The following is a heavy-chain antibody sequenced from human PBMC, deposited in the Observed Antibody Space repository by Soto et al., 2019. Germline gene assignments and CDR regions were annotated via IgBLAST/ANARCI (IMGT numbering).Heavy chain of an antibody. Sequence: SETLSLTCAVYGGSFSGYYWTWIRQPPGTGLEWIGYIYYSGSTYYNPSLKSRVTISVDTSKNQFSLKLSSVTAADTAVYYCARSPYYDSSGYPCWGQGTLVTVSS. J-gene: IGHJ4*02. CDR2: IYYSGST. CDR1: GGSFSGYY. D-gene: IGHD3-22*01. V-gene: IGHV4-34*09. CDR3: ARSPYYDSSGYPC.